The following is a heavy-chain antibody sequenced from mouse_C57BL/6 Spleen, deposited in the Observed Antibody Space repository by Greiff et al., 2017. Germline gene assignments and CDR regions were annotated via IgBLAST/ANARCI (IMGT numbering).Heavy chain of an antibody. D-gene: IGHD2-4*01. J-gene: IGHJ3*01. V-gene: IGHV1-53*01. CDR3: AKPYYDYDWFAY. Sequence: QVQLQQPGTELVKPGASVKLSCKASGYTFTSYWMHWVKQRPGQGLEWIGNINPSKGGTNYNEKLKRKGTLTVDKSSSTAYMKHSSLTSDDSAVYYCAKPYYDYDWFAYWGQGTLVTVSA. CDR2: INPSKGGT. CDR1: GYTFTSYW.